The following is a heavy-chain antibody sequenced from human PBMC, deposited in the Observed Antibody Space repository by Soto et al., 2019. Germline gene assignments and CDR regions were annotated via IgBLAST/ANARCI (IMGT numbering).Heavy chain of an antibody. V-gene: IGHV4-39*01. J-gene: IGHJ3*02. D-gene: IGHD3-9*01. CDR2: IYSSGST. CDR1: GGSVSNNTYY. CDR3: WRTPDGLTGYYDAFYI. Sequence: HLQLEESGPGLVKPSETLSLTCTVSGGSVSNNTYYWGWIRQPPGKGLEGIGSIYSSGSTNYHPSLKRRVTISVDTSKNEFSLKLTSVTAADTAVYYCWRTPDGLTGYYDAFYIWGQGTAVTVSS.